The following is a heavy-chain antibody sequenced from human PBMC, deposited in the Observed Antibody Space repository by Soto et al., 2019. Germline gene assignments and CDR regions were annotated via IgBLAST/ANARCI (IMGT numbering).Heavy chain of an antibody. V-gene: IGHV4-61*01. CDR3: AREIVTAGGNNYFDP. J-gene: IGHJ5*02. Sequence: SETLSLTCTVSGGSFKSGSYYWSWIRQPPGKGLEWIGYVYHTGRTDYNPSLKSRVSISMDTSKNQFSLDLDSVTPADTAVYFCAREIVTAGGNNYFDPWGPGTLVTVSS. CDR1: GGSFKSGSYY. CDR2: VYHTGRT. D-gene: IGHD2-21*02.